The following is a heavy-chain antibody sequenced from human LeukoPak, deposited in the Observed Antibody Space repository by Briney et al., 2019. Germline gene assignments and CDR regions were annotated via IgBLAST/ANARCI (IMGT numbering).Heavy chain of an antibody. Sequence: GGSLRLSCAASGFTFSNAWMAWVRQAPGKGLEWVGRIKSKTDGGTADYAAPVKGRFTISRDDSKNTLCLQMNSLQTEDTAVYYCARGGIRTNYYGMDVWGQGTTVTVSS. J-gene: IGHJ6*02. CDR3: ARGGIRTNYYGMDV. CDR1: GFTFSNAW. V-gene: IGHV3-15*01. CDR2: IKSKTDGGTA. D-gene: IGHD1/OR15-1a*01.